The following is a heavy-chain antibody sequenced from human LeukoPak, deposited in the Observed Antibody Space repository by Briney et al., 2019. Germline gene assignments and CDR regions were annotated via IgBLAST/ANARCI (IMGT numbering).Heavy chain of an antibody. CDR1: GGTFSSYA. D-gene: IGHD2-2*02. CDR2: IIPIFGTA. Sequence: SVKVSCKASGGTFSSYAISWVRRAPGQGLEWMGGIIPIFGTANYAQEFQGRVTITTDESTSIAYMELSSLRSEDTAVYYCAREVPAAIDAGDAFDIWGQGTMVTVSS. V-gene: IGHV1-69*05. CDR3: AREVPAAIDAGDAFDI. J-gene: IGHJ3*02.